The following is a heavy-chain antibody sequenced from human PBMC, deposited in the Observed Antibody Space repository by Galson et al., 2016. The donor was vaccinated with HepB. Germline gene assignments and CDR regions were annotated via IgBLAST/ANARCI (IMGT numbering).Heavy chain of an antibody. D-gene: IGHD6-13*01. Sequence: SLRLSCAVSGFTFNSYAMTWVRQTPGKGLGWVSVISGSGGFTDYADSVKGRFTISRENSRNTLYLRMNSLRAEDTAVYYCARDRTARAALDLWGQGTLVTVSS. CDR1: GFTFNSYA. CDR2: ISGSGGFT. V-gene: IGHV3-23*01. J-gene: IGHJ5*02. CDR3: ARDRTARAALDL.